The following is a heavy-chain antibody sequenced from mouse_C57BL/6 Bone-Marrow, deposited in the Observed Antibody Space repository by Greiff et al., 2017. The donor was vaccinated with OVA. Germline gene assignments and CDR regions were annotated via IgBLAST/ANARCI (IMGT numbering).Heavy chain of an antibody. D-gene: IGHD2-14*01. Sequence: VQLQQSGAELVRPGASVTLSCKASGYTFTDYEMHWVKQTPVHGLEWIGAIVPETGGTAYNQKFKGKAILTADKSSSTAYMELRSLTSVDSAVNYCTREGRRGGFAYWGQGTLVTVSA. CDR2: IVPETGGT. CDR1: GYTFTDYE. CDR3: TREGRRGGFAY. J-gene: IGHJ3*01. V-gene: IGHV1-15*01.